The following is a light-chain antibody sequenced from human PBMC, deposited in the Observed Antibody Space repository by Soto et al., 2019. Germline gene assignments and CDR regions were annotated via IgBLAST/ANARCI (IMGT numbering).Light chain of an antibody. CDR1: QSINSW. V-gene: IGKV1-5*03. CDR3: QQYHSYSWT. CDR2: KAS. J-gene: IGKJ1*01. Sequence: DIQMTQSPSTLSASVGDRVTITCRASQSINSWLARYQQKPGKAPSLVIYKASILESGVPSRFSGSGSGTEFTLTISSLQPDDFATYYCQQYHSYSWTFGQGTKVDMK.